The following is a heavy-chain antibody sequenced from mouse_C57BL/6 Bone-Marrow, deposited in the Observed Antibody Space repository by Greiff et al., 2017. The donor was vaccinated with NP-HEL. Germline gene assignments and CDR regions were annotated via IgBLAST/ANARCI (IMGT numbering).Heavy chain of an antibody. CDR2: INPSNGGT. J-gene: IGHJ1*03. Sequence: QVQLQQPGTELVKPGASVKLSCKASGYTFTSYWMPWVKQRPGQGLEWIGNINPSNGGTNYIEKFKSKATLTVDKSSSTAYMQLSSLTSEDSAVYYCASPSYYDYGEGDWYCDVWGTGTTVTVSS. V-gene: IGHV1-53*01. CDR1: GYTFTSYW. D-gene: IGHD2-4*01. CDR3: ASPSYYDYGEGDWYCDV.